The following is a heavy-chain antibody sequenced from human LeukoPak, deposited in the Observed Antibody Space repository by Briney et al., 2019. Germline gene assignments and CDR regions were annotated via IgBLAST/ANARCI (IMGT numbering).Heavy chain of an antibody. D-gene: IGHD1-26*01. CDR1: GFTFSSYE. Sequence: GGSLRLSCAAAGFTFSSYEMNWVRQAPGKGLEWVSYISSSGSTIYYADSVKGRFTISRDNAKNSLYLQMNSLRAEDTAVYYCAAPRGSYFGDDAVALGPQGTMVTVSS. V-gene: IGHV3-48*03. CDR2: ISSSGSTI. CDR3: AAPRGSYFGDDAVAL. J-gene: IGHJ3*01.